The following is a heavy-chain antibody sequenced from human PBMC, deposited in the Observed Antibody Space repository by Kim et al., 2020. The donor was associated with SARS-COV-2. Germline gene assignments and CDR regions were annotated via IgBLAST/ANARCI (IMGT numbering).Heavy chain of an antibody. Sequence: GGSLRLSCAASGFTFSSYGMNWVRQVPGKGLEWVSSISTSGGDTFYADSVKGRFTISRDNSKNTLYLQMNSLRADDTAIYYCAKHYRVGVRAFDYWGQGTQVTVSS. CDR1: GFTFSSYG. CDR3: AKHYRVGVRAFDY. J-gene: IGHJ4*02. V-gene: IGHV3-23*01. CDR2: ISTSGGDT. D-gene: IGHD5-12*01.